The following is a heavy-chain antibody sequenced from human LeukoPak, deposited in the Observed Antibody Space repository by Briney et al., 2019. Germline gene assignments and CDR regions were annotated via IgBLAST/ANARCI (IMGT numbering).Heavy chain of an antibody. CDR3: ARDYSRWLDP. V-gene: IGHV4-59*11. J-gene: IGHJ5*02. Sequence: PSETLSLTCTVSGGSISSHYWSWIRQPPGKGLEWIGYIYYSGSTNYNPSLKCRVTISVDTSKNQFSLKLSSVTAADTAVYYCARDYSRWLDPWGQGTLVTVSS. CDR2: IYYSGST. D-gene: IGHD4-11*01. CDR1: GGSISSHY.